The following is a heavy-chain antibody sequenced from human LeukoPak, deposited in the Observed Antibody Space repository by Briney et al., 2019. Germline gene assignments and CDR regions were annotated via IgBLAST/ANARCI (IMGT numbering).Heavy chain of an antibody. CDR2: IIPIFGTA. CDR3: ARDSRGYCSSTSCYTLWFDP. CDR1: GYTFTGQH. D-gene: IGHD2-2*02. J-gene: IGHJ5*02. Sequence: SVKVSCKASGYTFTGQHMHWVRQAPGQGLEWMGGIIPIFGTANYAQKFQGRVTITTDESTSTAYMELSSLRSEDTAVYYCARDSRGYCSSTSCYTLWFDPWGQGTLVTVSS. V-gene: IGHV1-69*05.